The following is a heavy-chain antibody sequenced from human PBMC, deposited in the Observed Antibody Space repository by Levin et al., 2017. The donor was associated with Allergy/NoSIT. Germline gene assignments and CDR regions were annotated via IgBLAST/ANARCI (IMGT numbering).Heavy chain of an antibody. D-gene: IGHD1-26*01. Sequence: GESLKISCKASGYTFTGYYMHWVRQAPGQGLEWMGWINPNSGGTNYAQKFQGRVTMTRDTSISTAYMELSRLRSDDTAVYYCARVFLSEKRYGKVGATIGYWGQGTLVTVSS. CDR1: GYTFTGYY. V-gene: IGHV1-2*02. J-gene: IGHJ4*02. CDR3: ARVFLSEKRYGKVGATIGY. CDR2: INPNSGGT.